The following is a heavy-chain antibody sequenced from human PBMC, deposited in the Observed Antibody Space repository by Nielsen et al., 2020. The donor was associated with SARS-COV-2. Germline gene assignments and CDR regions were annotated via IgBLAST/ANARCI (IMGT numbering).Heavy chain of an antibody. CDR1: GFTFDDYA. Sequence: SLKISCAASGFTFDDYAMHWVRQAPGKGLEWVSGISWNSGSIGYADSVKGRFTISRDNAKNSLYLQMNSLRAEDTALYYCAKVPDSSGWYGFDYWGQGTLVTVSS. CDR2: ISWNSGSI. CDR3: AKVPDSSGWYGFDY. D-gene: IGHD6-19*01. V-gene: IGHV3-9*01. J-gene: IGHJ4*02.